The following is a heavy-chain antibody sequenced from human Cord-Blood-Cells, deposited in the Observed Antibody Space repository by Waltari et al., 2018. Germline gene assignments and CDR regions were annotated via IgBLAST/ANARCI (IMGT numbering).Heavy chain of an antibody. D-gene: IGHD1-26*01. V-gene: IGHV4-34*01. J-gene: IGHJ4*02. CDR1: GGSFSGYY. CDR2: INHSGNT. Sequence: QVQLQQWGAGLLKPSETLSLTCAVYGGSFSGYYWSWIRQPPGKGLEWIGEINHSGNTNYNPSRKSRVTISVDTSKNQCSLKLSSVTAADTAVYYCARWNGSYHFDYWGQGTLVTVSS. CDR3: ARWNGSYHFDY.